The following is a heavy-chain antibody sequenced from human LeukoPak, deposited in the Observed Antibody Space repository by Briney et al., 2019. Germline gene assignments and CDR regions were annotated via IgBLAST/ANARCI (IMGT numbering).Heavy chain of an antibody. D-gene: IGHD3-22*01. CDR2: LYYSGST. CDR1: SGSISGSSYY. V-gene: IGHV4-39*01. CDR3: ARHYYDRTGYYYFDY. Sequence: SETLSLTCSVSSGSISGSSYYCGWIRQPPGKGVEWIASLYYSGSTYYNPSLKSRVTISVDTSKNQFSLNMSSVTDADTAVYYCARHYYDRTGYYYFDYWGQGTLVTVSS. J-gene: IGHJ4*02.